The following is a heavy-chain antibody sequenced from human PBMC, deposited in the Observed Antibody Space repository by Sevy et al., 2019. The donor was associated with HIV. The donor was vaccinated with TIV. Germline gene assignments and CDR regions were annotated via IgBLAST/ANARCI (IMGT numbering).Heavy chain of an antibody. CDR3: ARYPIVVVPAAEYYFDY. Sequence: GESLKISCKGSGYTFSNYWIGWVRQMPGIGLACMGVIYPGDSDTRYSPSFQGQVNISADKSSSTAYLKWSSLKTSDTAIYYCARYPIVVVPAAEYYFDYWGQGTLVTVSS. CDR2: IYPGDSDT. V-gene: IGHV5-51*01. J-gene: IGHJ4*02. D-gene: IGHD2-2*01. CDR1: GYTFSNYW.